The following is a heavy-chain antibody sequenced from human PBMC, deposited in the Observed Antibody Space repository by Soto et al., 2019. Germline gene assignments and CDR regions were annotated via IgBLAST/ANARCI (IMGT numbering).Heavy chain of an antibody. CDR3: ARDLWGYCGTDCYPLDV. V-gene: IGHV4-39*07. CDR2: MYNTGST. D-gene: IGHD2-21*02. CDR1: GGSISSSTYY. J-gene: IGHJ6*02. Sequence: PSETLSLTCSVSGGSISSSTYYWGWVRQPPGKGLEWIGCMYNTGSTVYNPSFKSRVTISVDTSKNQFSLKLNSVTAADTAVYYCARDLWGYCGTDCYPLDVWGQGTTVTVSS.